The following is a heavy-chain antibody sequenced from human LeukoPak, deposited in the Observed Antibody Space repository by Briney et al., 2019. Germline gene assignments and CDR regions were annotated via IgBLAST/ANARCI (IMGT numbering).Heavy chain of an antibody. CDR1: GFTFSTYA. Sequence: PGGSLRLSCAASGFTFSTYAMHWVRQAPGKGLEYLSGINNNGGTTNYADSVKGRFTISRDNFKNTLYLQMSSLRPEDTAVYYCVKTMVTFGGIIRADAFDIWGQGTMVTVSS. CDR2: INNNGGTT. J-gene: IGHJ3*02. CDR3: VKTMVTFGGIIRADAFDI. V-gene: IGHV3-64D*06. D-gene: IGHD3-16*01.